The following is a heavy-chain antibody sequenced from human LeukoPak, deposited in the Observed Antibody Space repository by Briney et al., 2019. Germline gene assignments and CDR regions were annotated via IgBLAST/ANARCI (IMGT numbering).Heavy chain of an antibody. CDR3: AKVFRSGDLFVSDY. Sequence: PGGSLRLSCAASGFNFSDYAMSWVRQAPGKGLEWVSGSSGGSTYYADSVKGRFTISRDNSKNTLYLQMSSLRAEDTAVYYCAKVFRSGDLFVSDYWGQGALVTVSS. CDR1: GFNFSDYA. V-gene: IGHV3-23*01. J-gene: IGHJ4*02. D-gene: IGHD2-21*02. CDR2: SSGGST.